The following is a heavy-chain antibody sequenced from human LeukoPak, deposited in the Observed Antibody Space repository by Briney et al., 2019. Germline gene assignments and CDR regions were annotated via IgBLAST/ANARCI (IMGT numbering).Heavy chain of an antibody. V-gene: IGHV1-18*01. CDR1: GGTFSSYA. CDR2: ISAYNGNT. Sequence: ASVKVSCKASGGTFSSYAISWVRQAPGQGLEWMGWISAYNGNTNYAQKLQGRVTMTTDTSTSTAYMELRSLRSDDTAVYYCARDAEVGIWWFFDYWGQGTLVTVSS. J-gene: IGHJ4*02. CDR3: ARDAEVGIWWFFDY. D-gene: IGHD2-8*02.